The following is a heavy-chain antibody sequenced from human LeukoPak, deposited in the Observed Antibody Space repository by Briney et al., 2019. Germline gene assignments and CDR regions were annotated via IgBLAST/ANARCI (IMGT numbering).Heavy chain of an antibody. CDR2: IIPIFGTA. D-gene: IGHD3-9*01. J-gene: IGHJ3*02. CDR1: GGTFSSYA. Sequence: SVNVSCTASGGTFSSYAISWVRQAPGQGLEWMGGIIPIFGTANYAQTFQGRVTITADKSTSTAYMELSSLRSEDTAVYYCARGYDILTGYEDDAFDIWGQGTMVTVSS. CDR3: ARGYDILTGYEDDAFDI. V-gene: IGHV1-69*06.